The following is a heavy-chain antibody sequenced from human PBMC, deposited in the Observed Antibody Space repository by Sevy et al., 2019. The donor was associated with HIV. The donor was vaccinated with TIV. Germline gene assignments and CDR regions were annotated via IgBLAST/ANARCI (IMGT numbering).Heavy chain of an antibody. CDR3: ARSPXVXVVPGAXXWFXP. CDR1: DGSFSGYY. CDR2: INESGIT. J-gene: IGHJ5*02. Sequence: SETLSLTCAVHDGSFSGYYWNWIRQLPGKGLEWIGEINESGITYYNPSLKSRVTISVDTSKKQFSLKLNSVTAVDSAVYXXARSPXVXVVPGAXXWFXPXXXGTLVTVSS. D-gene: IGHD2-2*01. V-gene: IGHV4-34*01.